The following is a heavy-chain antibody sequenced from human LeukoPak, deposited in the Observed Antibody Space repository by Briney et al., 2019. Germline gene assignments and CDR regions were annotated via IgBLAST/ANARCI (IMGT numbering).Heavy chain of an antibody. CDR1: GESFSDYY. CDR3: ARRISWYLNWYFDL. J-gene: IGHJ2*01. D-gene: IGHD6-13*01. Sequence: PSETLSLTCAVYGESFSDYYWSWIRQPPGKGLEWIGSIYHSGSTYYNPSLKSRVTISVDTSKNQFSLKLSSVTAADTAVYYCARRISWYLNWYFDLWGRGTLVTVSS. V-gene: IGHV4-34*01. CDR2: IYHSGST.